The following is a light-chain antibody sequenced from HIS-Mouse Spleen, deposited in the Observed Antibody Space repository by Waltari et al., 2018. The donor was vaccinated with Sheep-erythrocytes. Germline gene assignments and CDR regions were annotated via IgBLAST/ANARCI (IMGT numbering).Light chain of an antibody. V-gene: IGLV2-8*01. CDR1: SRDVGSFNL. Sequence: QSALTQPASVSGSPGPSITISCTGTSRDVGSFNLVAWDQQHPGKAPQLWIYEVGKRPSGVPDRFSGSKSGNTASLTVSGLQAEDEADYYCSSYAGSNNWVFGGGTKLTVL. CDR2: EVG. J-gene: IGLJ3*02. CDR3: SSYAGSNNWV.